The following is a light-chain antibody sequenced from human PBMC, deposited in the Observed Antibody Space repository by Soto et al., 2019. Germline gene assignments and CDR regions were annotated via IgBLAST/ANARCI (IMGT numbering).Light chain of an antibody. CDR1: QSVDIN. CDR2: GAS. CDR3: QQYRNWPRT. V-gene: IGKV3-15*01. J-gene: IGKJ1*01. Sequence: EIVLTQSPSTLSVSPVERVTLSFRASQSVDINLAWYQQKPGQAPRLLIYGASTRATDMPGRFSGRGSGTEFTLTINSLQSEDFAVCYCQQYRNWPRTFGQGTKVDI.